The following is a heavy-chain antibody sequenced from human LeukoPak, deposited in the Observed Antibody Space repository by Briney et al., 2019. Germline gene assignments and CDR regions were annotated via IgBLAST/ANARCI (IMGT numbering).Heavy chain of an antibody. CDR3: ARGWSFALWDY. CDR2: IIPIFGTA. Sequence: GASVKVSCKASGGTFSSYXISWVRQAPGQGLEWMGGIIPIFGTANYAQKFQGRVTITADESTSTAYMELSSLRSENTAVYYCARGWSFALWDYWGQGTLVTVSS. CDR1: GGTFSSYX. J-gene: IGHJ4*02. D-gene: IGHD2/OR15-2a*01. V-gene: IGHV1-69*13.